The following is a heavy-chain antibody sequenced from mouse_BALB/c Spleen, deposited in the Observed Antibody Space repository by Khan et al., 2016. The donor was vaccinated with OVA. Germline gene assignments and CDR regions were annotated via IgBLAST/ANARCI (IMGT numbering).Heavy chain of an antibody. J-gene: IGHJ3*01. CDR2: MIYSGNT. Sequence: EVQLQESGPSLVKPSQTLSLTCSVTGDSITSGYWNWIRKFPGNKLEYMGYMIYSGNTYYNPSLKSRISITRHTSKNQYYLQLNSVTTEDTATYYCARAAYRYAFAYWGQGNLVTVSA. D-gene: IGHD2-14*01. V-gene: IGHV3-8*02. CDR1: GDSITSGY. CDR3: ARAAYRYAFAY.